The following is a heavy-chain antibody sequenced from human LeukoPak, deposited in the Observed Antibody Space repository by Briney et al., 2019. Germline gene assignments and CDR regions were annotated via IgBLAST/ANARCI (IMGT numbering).Heavy chain of an antibody. J-gene: IGHJ4*02. D-gene: IGHD6-13*01. CDR3: ARAGPSSSWHQFDY. V-gene: IGHV3-23*01. CDR2: ITASARTT. Sequence: GGSLRLSCEASGFNFRDYGMNWVRQAPGKGLEWVSGITASARTTYYADSVKGRFTIYSDNSKNTLYLQMNRLRAEDTAVYYCARAGPSSSWHQFDYWGQGTLVTVSS. CDR1: GFNFRDYG.